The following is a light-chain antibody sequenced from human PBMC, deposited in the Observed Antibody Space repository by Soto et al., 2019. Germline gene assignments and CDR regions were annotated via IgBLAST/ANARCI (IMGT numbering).Light chain of an antibody. V-gene: IGKV3-15*01. CDR3: QQYNNWPLT. CDR2: GAS. J-gene: IGKJ4*01. Sequence: EIVLTQSPGTLSLSPGEGATLSCRASQSVSSSYLAWYQQKPGQAPRLLIYGASTRATGISARFSGSGSGTEFTLTISSLQSEDFAVYYCQQYNNWPLTFGGGTKVDIK. CDR1: QSVSSSY.